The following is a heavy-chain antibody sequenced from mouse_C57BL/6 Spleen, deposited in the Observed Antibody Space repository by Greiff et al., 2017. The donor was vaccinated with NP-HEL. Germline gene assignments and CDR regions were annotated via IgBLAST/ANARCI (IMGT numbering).Heavy chain of an antibody. CDR2: IYPGDGDT. CDR1: GYAFSSYW. V-gene: IGHV1-80*01. D-gene: IGHD1-1*01. Sequence: QVQLQQSGAELVKPGASVKISCKASGYAFSSYWMNWVKQRPGKGLEWIGQIYPGDGDTNYNGKFKGKATLTADKSSSTAYMQLSSLTSEDSAVYFCARAFNYYGSSYLAWFAYWGQGTLVTVSA. J-gene: IGHJ3*01. CDR3: ARAFNYYGSSYLAWFAY.